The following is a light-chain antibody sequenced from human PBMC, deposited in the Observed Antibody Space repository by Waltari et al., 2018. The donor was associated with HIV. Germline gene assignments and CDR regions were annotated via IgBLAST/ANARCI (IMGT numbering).Light chain of an antibody. CDR3: AAWDDSLNGPV. J-gene: IGLJ2*01. CDR2: RNN. CDR1: GSNIGSNN. Sequence: QSVLTQSPSASGTPGPRVTISCSGSGSNIGSNNVHWYQQVPGPAPKLLIYRNNRRPSGVPDRFSGSKSGASASLAISGLQSEDEADYYCAAWDDSLNGPVFGGGTRLTVL. V-gene: IGLV1-44*01.